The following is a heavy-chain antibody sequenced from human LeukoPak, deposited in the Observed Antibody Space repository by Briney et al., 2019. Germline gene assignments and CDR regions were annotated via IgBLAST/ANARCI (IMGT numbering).Heavy chain of an antibody. CDR3: ARGPPTMVRGVIRDYYYYGMDV. CDR2: INHSGST. J-gene: IGHJ6*02. CDR1: GGPFSGYY. D-gene: IGHD3-10*01. Sequence: PSETLSLTCAVYGGPFSGYYWSWIRQPPGKGLEWIGEINHSGSTNYNPSLKSRVTISVDTSKNQFSLKLSSVTAADTAVYYCARGPPTMVRGVIRDYYYYGMDVWGQGTTVTVSS. V-gene: IGHV4-34*01.